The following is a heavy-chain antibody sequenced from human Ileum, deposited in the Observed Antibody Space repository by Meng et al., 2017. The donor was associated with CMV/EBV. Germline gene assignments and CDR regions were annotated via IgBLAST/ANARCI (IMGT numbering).Heavy chain of an antibody. V-gene: IGHV1-2*02. D-gene: IGHD2-15*01. CDR1: GYTFTGDY. J-gene: IGHJ4*02. CDR3: ARGLIGYADC. CDR2: INPNSGDT. Sequence: ASVKVSCKASGYTFTGDYMHWVRQAPGQGLEWMGWINPNSGDTNYAQIFQGRVTMTRDTSISTAYMELTRLRSDDTAVYYCARGLIGYADCWGQGTLVTVSS.